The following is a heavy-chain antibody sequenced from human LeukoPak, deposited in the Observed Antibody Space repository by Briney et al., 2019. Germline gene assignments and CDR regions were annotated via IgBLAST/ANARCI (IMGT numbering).Heavy chain of an antibody. V-gene: IGHV3-30*03. Sequence: GGSLRLSCVASGLTFSGQWMSWVRQAPGKGLEWVAVISYDGSNEYYADSVKGRFTISRDNSKNTLYLQMNSLRADDTAVYYCARADSEGVTIFGVVIIGPLGYWGQGTLVTVSS. D-gene: IGHD3-3*01. CDR2: ISYDGSNE. CDR1: GLTFSGQW. CDR3: ARADSEGVTIFGVVIIGPLGY. J-gene: IGHJ4*02.